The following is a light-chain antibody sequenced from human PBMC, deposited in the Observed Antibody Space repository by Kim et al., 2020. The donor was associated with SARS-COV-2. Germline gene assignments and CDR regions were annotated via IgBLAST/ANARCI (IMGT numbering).Light chain of an antibody. J-gene: IGKJ4*01. Sequence: AIQMTQSPSSLSASVGDRITITCRASQRIRNELGWYQQRPGKAPKLLIYAASSLESGVSSRFRGSGSGTYFTLTISSLQPEDSATYYCLQDDSYPRTFGGGTKVEIK. CDR2: AAS. CDR1: QRIRNE. V-gene: IGKV1-6*01. CDR3: LQDDSYPRT.